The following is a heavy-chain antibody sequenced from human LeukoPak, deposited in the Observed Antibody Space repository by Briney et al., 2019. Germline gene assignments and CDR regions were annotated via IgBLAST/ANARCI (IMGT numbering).Heavy chain of an antibody. CDR1: GYSFTSYW. V-gene: IGHV5-51*01. CDR3: ARAVTEVTTLYYYYMDV. Sequence: GESLKISCKGSGYSFTSYWIGWVRQMPGKGLEWMGIIYPGDSDTRYSPSFQGQVTISADKSISTAYLQWSSLKASDTAMYYCARAVTEVTTLYYYYMDVWGKGTTVTVSS. CDR2: IYPGDSDT. D-gene: IGHD4-17*01. J-gene: IGHJ6*03.